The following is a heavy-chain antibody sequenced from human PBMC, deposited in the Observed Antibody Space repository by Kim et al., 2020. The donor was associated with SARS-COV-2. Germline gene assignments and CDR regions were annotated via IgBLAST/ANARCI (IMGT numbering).Heavy chain of an antibody. CDR3: ARHLRDSGPLAFDY. D-gene: IGHD1-26*01. V-gene: IGHV4-39*01. J-gene: IGHJ4*02. Sequence: TPPLQGLVTISMDTSKNQFPLKLGSVTAADTAVYYCARHLRDSGPLAFDYWGQGTLVTVSS.